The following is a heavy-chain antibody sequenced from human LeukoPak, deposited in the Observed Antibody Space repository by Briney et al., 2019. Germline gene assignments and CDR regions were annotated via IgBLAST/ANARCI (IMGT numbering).Heavy chain of an antibody. CDR1: GGSISGYY. V-gene: IGHV4-59*12. CDR3: ARGGGSDFWSGYYPKTLLPPYYYYYMDV. CDR2: IYYSGST. D-gene: IGHD3-3*01. J-gene: IGHJ6*03. Sequence: PSETLSLTCTVSGGSISGYYWSWIRQPPGKGLEWIGYIYYSGSTNYNPSLKSRVTMSVDTSKNQFSLKLSSVTAADTAVYYCARGGGSDFWSGYYPKTLLPPYYYYYMDVWGKGTTVTVSS.